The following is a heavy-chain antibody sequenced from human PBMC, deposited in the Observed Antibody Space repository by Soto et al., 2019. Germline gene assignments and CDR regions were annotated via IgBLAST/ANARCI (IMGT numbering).Heavy chain of an antibody. Sequence: GSLRLSCAASGFTFSSYDMHWVRQATGKGLEWVSAIGTAGDTYYPGSVKGRFTISRENAKNSLYLQMNSLRAGDTAVYYCARSYYYYDSSGSPFGYYYGMDVWGQGTTVTVSS. J-gene: IGHJ6*02. CDR2: IGTAGDT. CDR1: GFTFSSYD. V-gene: IGHV3-13*01. D-gene: IGHD3-22*01. CDR3: ARSYYYYDSSGSPFGYYYGMDV.